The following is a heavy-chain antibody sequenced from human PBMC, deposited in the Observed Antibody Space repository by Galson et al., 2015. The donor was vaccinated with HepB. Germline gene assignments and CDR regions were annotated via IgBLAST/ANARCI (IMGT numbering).Heavy chain of an antibody. D-gene: IGHD4-23*01. J-gene: IGHJ3*02. CDR3: ARVLGGNSYDAFDM. CDR2: ISPSGGRT. V-gene: IGHV1-46*01. CDR1: EYTFTTYY. Sequence: SVKVSCKASEYTFTTYYIHWVRQAPGQGLEWMGIISPSGGRTIYAQKFQGRVIMTRDTSTSTVYMELSSLRSDDTAVYYCARVLGGNSYDAFDMWGQGTMVTVSS.